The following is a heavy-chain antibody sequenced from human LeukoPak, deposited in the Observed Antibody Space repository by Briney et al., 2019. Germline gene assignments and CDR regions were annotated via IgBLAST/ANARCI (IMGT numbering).Heavy chain of an antibody. J-gene: IGHJ6*03. CDR1: GFTFSSYC. CDR3: ARDGRGLHNWNRKRRTYYMDV. D-gene: IGHD1-20*01. Sequence: PGESLRLSCAASGFTFSSYCMDWVRRTPGKGLEWVSSISSSSSYIYYADSVKGRFTISRDNAKNSLYLQMNSLRAGDTGVYYCARDGRGLHNWNRKRRTYYMDVWGKGTTVTVSS. V-gene: IGHV3-21*01. CDR2: ISSSSSYI.